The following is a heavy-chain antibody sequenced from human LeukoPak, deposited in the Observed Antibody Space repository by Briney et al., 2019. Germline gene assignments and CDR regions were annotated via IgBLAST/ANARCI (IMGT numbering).Heavy chain of an antibody. Sequence: PGGSLRLSCAASGFTFSDYYMSCIRHAPGKGREGVSYISSRGSTIYYADSGKVRCTISRYNDKKSLYLQMNRLRAEHTAVYYCARDRLLMVYALDVRGKGTKATVSS. CDR1: GFTFSDYY. D-gene: IGHD2-8*01. CDR2: ISSRGSTI. V-gene: IGHV3-11*04. J-gene: IGHJ6*04. CDR3: ARDRLLMVYALDV.